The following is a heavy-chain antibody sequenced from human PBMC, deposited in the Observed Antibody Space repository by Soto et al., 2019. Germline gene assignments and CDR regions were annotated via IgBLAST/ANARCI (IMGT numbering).Heavy chain of an antibody. D-gene: IGHD3-22*01. CDR2: ISGSGGST. V-gene: IGHV3-23*01. J-gene: IGHJ4*02. CDR3: AKDRDSSGYYLFDY. Sequence: GGSLRLSCAASGFTFSSYSMNWVRQAPGKGLEWVSGISGSGGSTYYADSVKGRFTISRDNSKNTLYLQMNSLRAEDTAVYYCAKDRDSSGYYLFDYWGQGTLVTVSS. CDR1: GFTFSSYS.